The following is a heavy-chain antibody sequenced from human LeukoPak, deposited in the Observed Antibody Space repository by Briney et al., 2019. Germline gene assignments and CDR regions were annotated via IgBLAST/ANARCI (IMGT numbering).Heavy chain of an antibody. V-gene: IGHV3-21*01. CDR3: ARGPQFSGPGWFDP. CDR2: ITFSSSHI. Sequence: GGSLRLSCAASGFTFSGYVVTWVRQAPGKGLECVSSITFSSSHIYYADSVKGRFTISRDNTKDSLYLRMNSLRAEDTAIYYCARGPQFSGPGWFDPWGQGTLVTVSS. D-gene: IGHD3-10*01. J-gene: IGHJ5*02. CDR1: GFTFSGYV.